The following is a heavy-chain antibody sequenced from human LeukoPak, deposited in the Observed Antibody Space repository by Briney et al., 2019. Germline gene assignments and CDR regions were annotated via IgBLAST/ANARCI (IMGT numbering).Heavy chain of an antibody. J-gene: IGHJ6*02. D-gene: IGHD5-18*01. V-gene: IGHV1-2*02. CDR2: INPNSGGT. CDR3: AAGSRGYSYGLYYYYGMDV. CDR1: GYTFTGYY. Sequence: ASVKVSCKASGYTFTGYYMHWVRQAPGQGLEWMGWINPNSGGTNHAQKFQGRVTMTRDTSISTAYMELSRLRSDDTAVYYCAAGSRGYSYGLYYYYGMDVWGQGTTVTVSS.